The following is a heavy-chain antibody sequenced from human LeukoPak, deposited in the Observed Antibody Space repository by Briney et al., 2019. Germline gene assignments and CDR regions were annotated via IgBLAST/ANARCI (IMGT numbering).Heavy chain of an antibody. J-gene: IGHJ5*02. V-gene: IGHV4-59*01. Sequence: AETQSLTCTVSGGSITSSYWSWIRQSPGKGLEWIGYIHYTGSTNYNPSLKSRVTMLIDTSKNQFSLKLSSVTAADTAVYYCARGRYSAGDNWFDPWGQGTLVTVSS. D-gene: IGHD3-9*01. CDR2: IHYTGST. CDR1: GGSITSSY. CDR3: ARGRYSAGDNWFDP.